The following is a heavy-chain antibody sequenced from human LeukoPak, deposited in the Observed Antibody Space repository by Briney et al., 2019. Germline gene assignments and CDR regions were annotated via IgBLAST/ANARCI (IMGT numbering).Heavy chain of an antibody. D-gene: IGHD1-1*01. CDR2: INTNSGGT. Sequence: ASVKVSCKASGYTFTGYYMHWVRQAPGQGLEWMGWINTNSGGTNYAQKFPGRVAMTMDTSISTAYMELSRLRADDTAVYYCAREREGCGDENDSYYYYMDVWGKGTTVTVSS. CDR1: GYTFTGYY. CDR3: AREREGCGDENDSYYYYMDV. V-gene: IGHV1-2*02. J-gene: IGHJ6*03.